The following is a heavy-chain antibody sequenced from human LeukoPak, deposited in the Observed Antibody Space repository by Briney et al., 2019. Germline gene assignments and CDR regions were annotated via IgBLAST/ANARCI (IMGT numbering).Heavy chain of an antibody. CDR2: ISSSSSTI. CDR1: GFTFSSYS. Sequence: PGGSLRLSCAASGFTFSSYSMNWVRQAPGKGLEWVSYISSSSSTIYYADSVKGRFTISRDNAKNSLYLQMSSLRDEDTAVYYCARGVVVVAAREFDYWGQGTLVTVSS. CDR3: ARGVVVVAAREFDY. V-gene: IGHV3-48*02. J-gene: IGHJ4*02. D-gene: IGHD2-15*01.